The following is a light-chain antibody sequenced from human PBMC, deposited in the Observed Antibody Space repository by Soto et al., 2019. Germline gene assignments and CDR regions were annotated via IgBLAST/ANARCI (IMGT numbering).Light chain of an antibody. J-gene: IGLJ3*02. CDR2: DVS. V-gene: IGLV2-11*01. CDR1: SSDVGGYNY. CDR3: CSYAGSYTLV. Sequence: QSVLTQPRSVSGSPGQSVTISCTGTSSDVGGYNYVSWYQRHPGKAPKLMIYDVSKRPSGVPDRFSGAKSGNTASLTISGLQAEDEADYYCCSYAGSYTLVFGGGTTLTVL.